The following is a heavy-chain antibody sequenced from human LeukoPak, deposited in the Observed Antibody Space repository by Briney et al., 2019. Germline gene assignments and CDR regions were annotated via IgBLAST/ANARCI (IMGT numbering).Heavy chain of an antibody. CDR3: AKDPLIEYSSSSFDY. V-gene: IGHV3-30*02. CDR2: IRYDGSNK. Sequence: GGSLRLSCAASGFTFSSYGMHWVRQAPGKGLEWVAFIRYDGSNKYYADTVKGRFTISRDNSKSTLYLQMNSLRAEDTAVYYCAKDPLIEYSSSSFDYWGQGTLVTVSS. J-gene: IGHJ4*02. D-gene: IGHD6-6*01. CDR1: GFTFSSYG.